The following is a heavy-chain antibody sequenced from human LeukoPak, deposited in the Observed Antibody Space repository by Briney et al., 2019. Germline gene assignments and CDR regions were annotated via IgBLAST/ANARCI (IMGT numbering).Heavy chain of an antibody. Sequence: PSETLSLTCAVQGVSVNAYSWSWIRHSPGKGLEWIGEINHSGGTNYNPSLKSRATISVDTSENQFSSRVTSVTAADTAVYYCARIRCGHTDDRCYNYWGQGTLVTVSS. J-gene: IGHJ4*02. D-gene: IGHD2-8*01. V-gene: IGHV4-34*01. CDR1: GVSVNAYS. CDR3: ARIRCGHTDDRCYNY. CDR2: INHSGGT.